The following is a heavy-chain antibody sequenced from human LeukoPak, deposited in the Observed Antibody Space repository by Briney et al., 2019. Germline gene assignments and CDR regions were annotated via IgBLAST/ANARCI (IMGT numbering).Heavy chain of an antibody. CDR1: GGSISSYY. D-gene: IGHD3-22*01. V-gene: IGHV4-59*01. CDR3: ARERYYYDSSGYYDLGMDV. Sequence: SETLSLTCTVSGGSISSYYWSWIRQPPGKGLEWIGYIYYSGSTNYNPSLKSRVTISVDTSKNQFPLKLSSVTAADTAVYYCARERYYYDSSGYYDLGMDVWGQGTTVTVSS. CDR2: IYYSGST. J-gene: IGHJ6*02.